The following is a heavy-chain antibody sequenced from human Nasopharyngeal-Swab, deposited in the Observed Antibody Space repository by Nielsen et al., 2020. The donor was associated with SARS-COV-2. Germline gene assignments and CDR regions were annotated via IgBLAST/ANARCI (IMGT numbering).Heavy chain of an antibody. CDR2: VKTDGSTT. CDR3: AKANSGGRCYTS. Sequence: GGSPRTSFAASRFTLPSYWVHLVRQAPGEGVVWVSRVKTDGSTTTYADSVKGRFTISRDNAKNTLYLQLNSLRAEDTAVYYCAKANSGGRCYTSWGQGTLVTVSS. J-gene: IGHJ5*02. CDR1: RFTLPSYW. V-gene: IGHV3-74*01. D-gene: IGHD2-15*01.